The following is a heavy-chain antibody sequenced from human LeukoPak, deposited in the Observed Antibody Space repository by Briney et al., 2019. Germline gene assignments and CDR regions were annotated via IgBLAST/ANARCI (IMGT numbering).Heavy chain of an antibody. CDR2: INPSGGSA. J-gene: IGHJ4*02. Sequence: ASVKVSCKASGYTFTGYYMHWVRQAPGQGLEWMGIINPSGGSASYAQKFQGRVTMTRDTSTSTVYMELSSLRSEDTAVYYCARDRGNWNYVEVFSDYWGQGTLVTVSS. D-gene: IGHD1-7*01. CDR3: ARDRGNWNYVEVFSDY. V-gene: IGHV1-46*01. CDR1: GYTFTGYY.